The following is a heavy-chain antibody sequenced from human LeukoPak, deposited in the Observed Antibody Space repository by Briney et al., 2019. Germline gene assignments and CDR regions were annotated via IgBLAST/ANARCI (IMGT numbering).Heavy chain of an antibody. CDR2: IYYTGST. J-gene: IGHJ4*02. D-gene: IGHD6-19*01. CDR1: GGSISSLY. CDR3: ARQLYSSGWYAFDY. V-gene: IGHV4-59*08. Sequence: SETLSLTCPVSGGSISSLYWSWIRQPPGKGLEWIGYIYYTGSTNYNPSLKSRVTISVDTSKNQFSLKLSSVTAADTAVYYCARQLYSSGWYAFDYWGQGTLVTVSS.